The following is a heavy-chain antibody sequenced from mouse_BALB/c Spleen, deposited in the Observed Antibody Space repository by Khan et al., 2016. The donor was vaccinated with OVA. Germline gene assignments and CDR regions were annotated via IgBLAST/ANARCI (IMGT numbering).Heavy chain of an antibody. V-gene: IGHV1-77*01. Sequence: QMQLEESGAELARPGASVTLSCKASGYTFTDYYINWMRQRTGQGLGWIGEIYPGSDNTYYNEKFKGKATLTADKSSSTAYMQLSRLTSEDSAVYFCAREWAAWFPYWGQGTLVTVSA. CDR1: GYTFTDYY. CDR2: IYPGSDNT. J-gene: IGHJ3*01. CDR3: AREWAAWFPY.